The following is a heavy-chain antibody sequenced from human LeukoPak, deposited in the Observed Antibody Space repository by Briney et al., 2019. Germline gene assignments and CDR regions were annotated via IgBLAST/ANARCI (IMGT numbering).Heavy chain of an antibody. Sequence: VASVKVSCKASGYTFTSYDINWVRQATGQGLEWMGIINPSGGSTSYPQKFQGRVTMTRDTSTSTVYMELRSLRSEDTAIYYCARVLGYSNRSALQHWGQGTLVTVSS. CDR3: ARVLGYSNRSALQH. V-gene: IGHV1-46*01. CDR1: GYTFTSYD. D-gene: IGHD6-13*01. J-gene: IGHJ1*01. CDR2: INPSGGST.